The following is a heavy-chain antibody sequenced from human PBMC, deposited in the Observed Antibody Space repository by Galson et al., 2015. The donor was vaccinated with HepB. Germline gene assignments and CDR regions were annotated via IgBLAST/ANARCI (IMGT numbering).Heavy chain of an antibody. D-gene: IGHD1-1*01. CDR3: ARDFRWNFDQ. V-gene: IGHV3-30-3*01. CDR1: GFTFTGHN. J-gene: IGHJ4*02. Sequence: SLRLSCAASGFTFTGHNMHWVRQAPGKGLEWVAIISPDGITTFYPDSLGGRFTISRDNSKNTLYLQMNSLRPEDTALYYCARDFRWNFDQWGQGTLVTVSS. CDR2: ISPDGITT.